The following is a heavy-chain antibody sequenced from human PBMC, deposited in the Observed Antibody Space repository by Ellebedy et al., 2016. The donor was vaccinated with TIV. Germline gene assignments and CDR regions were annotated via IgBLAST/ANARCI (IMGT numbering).Heavy chain of an antibody. CDR3: ASSYDILTGPFDY. J-gene: IGHJ4*02. V-gene: IGHV4-59*08. CDR1: GGSISSYY. D-gene: IGHD3-9*01. Sequence: SETLSLXXTVSGGSISSYYWSWIRQPPGKGLEWVGYSYYSGSTNYNPSLKSRVTMSVDMSKNQFSLKLNSVTAADSAVYYCASSYDILTGPFDYWGQGTLVTVSS. CDR2: SYYSGST.